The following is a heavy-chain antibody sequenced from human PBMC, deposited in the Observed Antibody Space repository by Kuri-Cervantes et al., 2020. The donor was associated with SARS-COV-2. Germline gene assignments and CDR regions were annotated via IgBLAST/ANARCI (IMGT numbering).Heavy chain of an antibody. CDR2: ISYDGSNK. Sequence: LSLTCAASGFTFSNYGMHWVRQAPGKGLEWVAIISYDGSNKYYADSVKGRFTISRDNSKNTLYLQMNSLRADDTAVYYCAKLTRREDYNPFDFWGQGTLVTVSS. CDR3: AKLTRREDYNPFDF. CDR1: GFTFSNYG. J-gene: IGHJ4*02. D-gene: IGHD4-11*01. V-gene: IGHV3-30*18.